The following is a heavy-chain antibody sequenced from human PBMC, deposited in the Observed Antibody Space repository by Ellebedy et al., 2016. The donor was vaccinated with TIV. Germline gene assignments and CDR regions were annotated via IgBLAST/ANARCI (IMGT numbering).Heavy chain of an antibody. Sequence: GGSLRLSCAASGFIFSDYYMNWIRQAPGKGLEWVSYISDSGSTIYYADSVKGRFTISRDNAKNSLYLQMNSLRAEDTAVYYCARDRSNSYGPEPDYYYYGMDVWGQGTTVTVSS. CDR2: ISDSGSTI. V-gene: IGHV3-11*01. D-gene: IGHD5-18*01. CDR3: ARDRSNSYGPEPDYYYYGMDV. J-gene: IGHJ6*02. CDR1: GFIFSDYY.